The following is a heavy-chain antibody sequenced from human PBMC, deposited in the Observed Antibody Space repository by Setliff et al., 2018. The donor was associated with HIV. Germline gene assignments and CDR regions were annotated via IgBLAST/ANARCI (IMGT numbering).Heavy chain of an antibody. D-gene: IGHD6-6*01. V-gene: IGHV3-49*04. CDR3: TRGPLIAARQGAFDV. Sequence: GGSLRLSCAASGFSFSQYGMHWVRQAPGKGLQWVGFMGSRTSGRTTEYAASVKGRFTISRDDSKSIAYLQMNSLKTEDTAVYYCTRGPLIAARQGAFDVWGLGTTVTVSS. CDR2: MGSRTSGRTT. CDR1: GFSFSQYG. J-gene: IGHJ3*01.